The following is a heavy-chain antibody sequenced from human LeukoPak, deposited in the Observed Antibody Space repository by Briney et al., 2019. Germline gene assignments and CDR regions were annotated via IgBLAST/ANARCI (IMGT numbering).Heavy chain of an antibody. CDR3: ARTKLRRRDFLYYMDV. V-gene: IGHV4-59*12. Sequence: PSETLSLTCTVSGGSISSDYWTWIRQPPGKGLEWIGYIFNSGSTNYNPSLKSRVTMSVDTSKNQFSLKLSSVTAADTAVYYCARTKLRRRDFLYYMDVWGKGTTVTVSS. D-gene: IGHD3-3*01. J-gene: IGHJ6*03. CDR2: IFNSGST. CDR1: GGSISSDY.